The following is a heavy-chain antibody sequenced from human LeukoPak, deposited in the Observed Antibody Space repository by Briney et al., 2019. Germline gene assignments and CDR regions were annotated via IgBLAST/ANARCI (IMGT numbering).Heavy chain of an antibody. D-gene: IGHD1-26*01. Sequence: SETLSLTCTVSGGSISSSGYYWGWIRQPPGKGLEWIGSIDYSGSTYYNPSLKSRVTISVETSKNQCSLKVSSVTAADTAVYYCARAVPSGSYFYYYYYMDVWGKGTTVTISS. CDR3: ARAVPSGSYFYYYYYMDV. CDR1: GGSISSSGYY. CDR2: IDYSGST. V-gene: IGHV4-39*07. J-gene: IGHJ6*03.